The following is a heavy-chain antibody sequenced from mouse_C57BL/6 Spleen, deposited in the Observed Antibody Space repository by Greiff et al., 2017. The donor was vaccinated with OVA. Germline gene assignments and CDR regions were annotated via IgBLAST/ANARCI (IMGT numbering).Heavy chain of an antibody. J-gene: IGHJ4*01. CDR3: ARVYSNFPPYARDY. Sequence: QVQLQQPGAELVKPGASVKMSCTASGYTFTSYWITWVRQRPGQGLEWIGDLCPGSSCTNYPDNFKSQATLTVDTSSSTAYMQLSRLISEDSAVYDGARVYSNFPPYARDYWGQGTLVTVS. V-gene: IGHV1-55*01. CDR2: LCPGSSCT. CDR1: GYTFTSYW. D-gene: IGHD2-5*01.